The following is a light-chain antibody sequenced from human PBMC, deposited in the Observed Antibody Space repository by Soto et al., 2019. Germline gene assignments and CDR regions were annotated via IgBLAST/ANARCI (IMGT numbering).Light chain of an antibody. CDR3: QQSGGSPVK. V-gene: IGKV3-20*01. CDR2: GAS. CDR1: QRISSTY. J-gene: IGKJ1*01. Sequence: EIVLTQSPGTLSLSSGESATLSCTASQRISSTYLAWYQQKPGQAPRLLIYGASSRATGVPDRFSASGSGTAFTLTISRLEPEDFAVYYCQQSGGSPVKFGQGAKVEIK.